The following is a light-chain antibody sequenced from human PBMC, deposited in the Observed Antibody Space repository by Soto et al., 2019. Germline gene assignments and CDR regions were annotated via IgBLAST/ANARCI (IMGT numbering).Light chain of an antibody. V-gene: IGKV3-15*01. Sequence: EIVLTHSXAXXSXXXXXXXXLXXRASQSSSDTLAWYQQKPGQAPRLLIHGASTRATGFPARFSGSGSGTDFTLTISSLQSEDFAVYYCQQYNNWPWTFGQGTKVDI. CDR2: GAS. CDR1: QSSSDT. J-gene: IGKJ1*01. CDR3: QQYNNWPWT.